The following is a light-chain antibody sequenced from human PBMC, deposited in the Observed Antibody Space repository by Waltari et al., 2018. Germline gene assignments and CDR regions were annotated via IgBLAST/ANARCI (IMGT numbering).Light chain of an antibody. J-gene: IGLJ3*02. Sequence: QSALTQPASVSGSPGQSITISCTGTSSDVGGYNYVSWYQQHPGKSPKLMIYDVSNRPSGVCTRFSGSKSGNTACLSFSGLQAEDEAEYYCSSYTGSSTPWVFGGRTKLTVL. V-gene: IGLV2-14*01. CDR2: DVS. CDR3: SSYTGSSTPWV. CDR1: SSDVGGYNY.